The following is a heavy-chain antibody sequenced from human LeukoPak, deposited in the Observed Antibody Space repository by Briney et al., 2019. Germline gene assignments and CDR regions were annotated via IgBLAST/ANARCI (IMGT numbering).Heavy chain of an antibody. CDR1: GFTFSSYW. V-gene: IGHV3-7*01. CDR3: AREHCYHRYGMDV. D-gene: IGHD1-14*01. CDR2: IKQDGSEK. J-gene: IGHJ6*02. Sequence: GGSLRLSCAASGFTFSSYWMSWVRQAPGKGLEWVANIKQDGSEKYYVDSVKGRFTISRDNAKNSLYLQMNSLRAEDTAVYYCAREHCYHRYGMDVWGQGTTVTVSS.